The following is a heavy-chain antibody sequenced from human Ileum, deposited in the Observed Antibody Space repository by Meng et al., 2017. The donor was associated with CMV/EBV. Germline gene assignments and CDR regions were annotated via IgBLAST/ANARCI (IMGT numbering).Heavy chain of an antibody. Sequence: SETLSLTCTVSGGSISSSSYYWGWIREPPGKGREWFGRIYYSGSTYYNPSHKSRVTISVDTSKNQFSLKLSSVTAADTAVYYCARHSCSGRDLIWSGYLGWFDHWGQGTLVTVSS. J-gene: IGHJ5*02. D-gene: IGHD3-3*01. CDR1: GGSISSSSYY. CDR3: ARHSCSGRDLIWSGYLGWFDH. CDR2: IYYSGST. V-gene: IGHV4-39*01.